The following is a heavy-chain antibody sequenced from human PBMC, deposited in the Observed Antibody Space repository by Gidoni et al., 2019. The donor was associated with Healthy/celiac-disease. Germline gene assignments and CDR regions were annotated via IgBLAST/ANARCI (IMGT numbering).Heavy chain of an antibody. J-gene: IGHJ3*02. V-gene: IGHV6-1*01. CDR3: ARGPYYYGSGSWGALDI. Sequence: QVQLQQSGPGLVKPSQPLSLTCAISGDSVSSNSAAWNWIRQSPSRGLEWLGRTYYRPNGYKDYAASVKSPITINPDTSKNQFSLQLNSVTPEDTVVYYCARGPYYYGSGSWGALDIWGQGTMVTVSS. CDR1: GDSVSSNSAA. D-gene: IGHD3-10*01. CDR2: TYYRPNGYK.